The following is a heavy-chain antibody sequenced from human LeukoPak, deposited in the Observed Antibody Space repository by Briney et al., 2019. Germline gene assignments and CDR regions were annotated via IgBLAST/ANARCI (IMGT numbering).Heavy chain of an antibody. V-gene: IGHV4-39*07. CDR1: GGSISSRNYY. Sequence: SETLSLTCTVSGGSISSRNYYWGWIRQPPGKGLEWIGTIYYSGSTYHNPSLKSRVTISVDTSKSQFSLKLSSVTAADTAVYYCARDPFHYYDSSGYDTWGQGTLVTVSS. D-gene: IGHD3-22*01. CDR2: IYYSGST. J-gene: IGHJ5*02. CDR3: ARDPFHYYDSSGYDT.